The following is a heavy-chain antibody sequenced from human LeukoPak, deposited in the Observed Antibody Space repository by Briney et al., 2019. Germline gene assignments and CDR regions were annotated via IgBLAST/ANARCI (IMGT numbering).Heavy chain of an antibody. CDR2: IASSATT. Sequence: PGGSLRLSCAASGFTFSDYYMTWIRQAPGKGLEWVSYIASSATTYYADSVKGRFTISRDNAKTSLYLQMNSLRAEDTAVYYCARVLHKRNYDSTTYYGYWGQGTLVTVSS. D-gene: IGHD3-22*01. CDR1: GFTFSDYY. J-gene: IGHJ4*02. V-gene: IGHV3-11*04. CDR3: ARVLHKRNYDSTTYYGY.